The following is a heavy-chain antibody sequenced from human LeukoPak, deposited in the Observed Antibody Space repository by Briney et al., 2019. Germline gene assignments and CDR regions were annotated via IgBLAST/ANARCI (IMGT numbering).Heavy chain of an antibody. CDR3: ARGEYNYGGHNWFDP. Sequence: SETLSLTCTVSGGSISSYYWSWIRRPPGKGLEWIGYIYYSGSTNYNPSLKSRVTISVDTSKNQFSLKLSSVTAADTAVYYCARGEYNYGGHNWFDPWGQGTLVTVSS. J-gene: IGHJ5*02. CDR1: GGSISSYY. CDR2: IYYSGST. D-gene: IGHD5-18*01. V-gene: IGHV4-59*01.